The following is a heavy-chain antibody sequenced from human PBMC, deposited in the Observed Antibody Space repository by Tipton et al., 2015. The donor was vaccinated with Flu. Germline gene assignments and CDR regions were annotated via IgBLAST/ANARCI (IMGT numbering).Heavy chain of an antibody. J-gene: IGHJ5*02. D-gene: IGHD4-17*01. CDR3: ARGFTTVTTPGWFDP. CDR1: GGSISSGGYY. V-gene: IGHV4-31*03. Sequence: TLSLTCTVSGGSISSGGYYWSWIRQHPGKGLEWIGYIYYSGSTYYNPSLKSRVTISVDTSKNQFSLKLSSVTAADTAVYYCARGFTTVTTPGWFDPWGQGTLVTVSS. CDR2: IYYSGST.